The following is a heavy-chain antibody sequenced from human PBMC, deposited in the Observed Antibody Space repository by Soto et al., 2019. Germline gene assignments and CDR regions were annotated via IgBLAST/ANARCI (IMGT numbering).Heavy chain of an antibody. D-gene: IGHD4-4*01. V-gene: IGHV3-23*01. CDR3: ARDFYSNYVFGY. CDR2: ISGSGGST. CDR1: GFTFSSYA. Sequence: EVQLLESGGGLVQPGGSLRLSCAASGFTFSSYAMSCVRQAPGKGLEWVSAISGSGGSTYYADTVKGRFTISRDNSKNTLSLQMNSLRAEDTAVYYCARDFYSNYVFGYWGQGTLVTVSS. J-gene: IGHJ4*02.